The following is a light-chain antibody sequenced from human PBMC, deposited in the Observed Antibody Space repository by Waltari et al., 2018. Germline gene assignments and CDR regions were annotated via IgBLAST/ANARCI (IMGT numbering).Light chain of an antibody. CDR3: QQLYTYPLT. CDR2: GAS. J-gene: IGKJ4*01. Sequence: DLQLTQSPSFLSASVGDRVTFTCRASQGITTSLACYQQKPGRVPELLIYGASTLQIGVPSRFSGSGSGTDFTLTISSLQPEDFATYYCQQLYTYPLTFGGGSKVEIK. CDR1: QGITTS. V-gene: IGKV1-9*01.